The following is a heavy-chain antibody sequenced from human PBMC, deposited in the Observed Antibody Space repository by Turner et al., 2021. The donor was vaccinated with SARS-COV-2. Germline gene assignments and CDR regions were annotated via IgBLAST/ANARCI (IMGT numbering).Heavy chain of an antibody. Sequence: QVQLVQSGAEVKKPGASVKVTCKVSGYTLIELSMHWVRQAPGKGLEWMGGFYPEDGETIYAQKFQGRVTMTEDTSTDTAYMELSSLRSEDTAVYYCATAPANYYDSSGSKGFYYYYYGMDVWGQGTTVTVSS. CDR1: GYTLIELS. J-gene: IGHJ6*02. V-gene: IGHV1-24*01. D-gene: IGHD3-22*01. CDR3: ATAPANYYDSSGSKGFYYYYYGMDV. CDR2: FYPEDGET.